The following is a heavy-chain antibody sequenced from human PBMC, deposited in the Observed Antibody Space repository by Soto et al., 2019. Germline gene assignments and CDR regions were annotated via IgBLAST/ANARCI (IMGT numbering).Heavy chain of an antibody. V-gene: IGHV4-34*01. CDR1: GGSFSSYY. D-gene: IGHD3-3*01. J-gene: IGHJ6*02. CDR3: ARRNYGFLSGYAQGHYVIDV. CDR2: INHSGST. Sequence: SETLSLTCAVYGGSFSSYYWSGIRQPPGKGLEWIGEINHSGSTNYNPSLKSRVTISVDTSKNQFSLKLSAVTAADTAVYYCARRNYGFLSGYAQGHYVIDVWAQRTTVTVSS.